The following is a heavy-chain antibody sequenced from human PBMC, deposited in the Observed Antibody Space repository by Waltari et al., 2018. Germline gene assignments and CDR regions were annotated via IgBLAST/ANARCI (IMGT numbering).Heavy chain of an antibody. D-gene: IGHD2-21*01. J-gene: IGHJ3*02. Sequence: VQLVESGGGLVQPGRSLSLSCAASGFTFDDYAMHWVRQAPGKGLEWVAVISDDGSNKYYADSVKGRCTISRENSKNTLYLQMNSLRAEETAVYYWAREGVVSDAFDIWGQGTMVTVSA. V-gene: IGHV3-30*01. CDR1: GFTFDDYA. CDR3: AREGVVSDAFDI. CDR2: ISDDGSNK.